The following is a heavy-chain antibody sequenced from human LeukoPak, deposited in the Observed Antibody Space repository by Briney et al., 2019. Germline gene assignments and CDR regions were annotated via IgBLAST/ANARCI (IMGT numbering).Heavy chain of an antibody. CDR1: GESISSYS. J-gene: IGHJ5*02. CDR3: ARDGHCSSNRCYSGWFGP. D-gene: IGHD2-2*01. Sequence: SETLSLTCSVSGESISSYSWSWIRQSPGKGLEWIGYLYNGGSTDYNPSLKSRVSMSVDTPKNQLSLKLTSVTAADTAMYYCARDGHCSSNRCYSGWFGPWGQGTLVTVSS. V-gene: IGHV4-59*01. CDR2: LYNGGST.